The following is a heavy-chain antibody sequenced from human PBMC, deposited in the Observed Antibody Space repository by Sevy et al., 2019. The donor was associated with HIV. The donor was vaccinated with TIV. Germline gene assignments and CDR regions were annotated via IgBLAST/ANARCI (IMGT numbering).Heavy chain of an antibody. CDR1: GFTFSSYA. J-gene: IGHJ1*01. V-gene: IGHV3-30-3*01. CDR3: VRAPNYYDSSGSKYFQH. D-gene: IGHD3-22*01. CDR2: ISYDGSNK. Sequence: GGSLRLSCAASGFTFSSYAMHWVRQAPGKGLEWVAVISYDGSNKYYADSVKGRFTISRDNSKNTLYLQMNSLRAEDTAVYYCVRAPNYYDSSGSKYFQHWGQGTLVTVSS.